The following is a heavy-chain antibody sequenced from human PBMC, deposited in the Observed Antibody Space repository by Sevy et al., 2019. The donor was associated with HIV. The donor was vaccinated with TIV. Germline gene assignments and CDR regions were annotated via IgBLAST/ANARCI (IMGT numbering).Heavy chain of an antibody. V-gene: IGHV4-59*01. D-gene: IGHD6-19*01. CDR2: VYYSGNT. CDR3: ARDPIAVAPYFDN. Sequence: SETLSLTCSVSGGSISSYYCSWIRQSPGKGLEWIGYVYYSGNTNYNPSLKSRVTISIDTSKNQFSLKLRSVTAADTDVYYCARDPIAVAPYFDNWGQGTLVTVSS. CDR1: GGSISSYY. J-gene: IGHJ4*02.